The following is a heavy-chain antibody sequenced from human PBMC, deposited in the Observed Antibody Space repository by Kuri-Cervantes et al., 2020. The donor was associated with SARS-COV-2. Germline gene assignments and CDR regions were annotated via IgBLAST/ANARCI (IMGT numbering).Heavy chain of an antibody. Sequence: ESLKISCAASGFTFSSYGMHWVRQALGKGLEWVSRINPDGSYTNNADSVKGRFTLSRDNAKNMLFLQMNSLRAEDTAVYYCVRDGDHWNFDYWGQGTLVTVSS. J-gene: IGHJ4*02. D-gene: IGHD1-1*01. CDR1: GFTFSSYG. CDR2: INPDGSYT. CDR3: VRDGDHWNFDY. V-gene: IGHV3-74*01.